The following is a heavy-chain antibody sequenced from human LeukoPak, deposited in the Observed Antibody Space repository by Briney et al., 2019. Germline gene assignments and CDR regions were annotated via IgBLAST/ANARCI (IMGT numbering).Heavy chain of an antibody. Sequence: PAASVKVSCKASGYTFTGYYMHWVRQAPGQGLEWMGWINPNSGGTNYAQKFQGRVTMTRDTSISTAYMELSRLRSDDTAVYYCARDSPPGDDYYYMDVWGKGTTVTVSS. J-gene: IGHJ6*03. V-gene: IGHV1-2*02. CDR3: ARDSPPGDDYYYMDV. CDR2: INPNSGGT. CDR1: GYTFTGYY. D-gene: IGHD3-10*01.